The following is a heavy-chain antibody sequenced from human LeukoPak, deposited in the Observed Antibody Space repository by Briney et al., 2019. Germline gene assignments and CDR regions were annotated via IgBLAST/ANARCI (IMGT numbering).Heavy chain of an antibody. J-gene: IGHJ3*02. CDR3: ARLGPERFLEPFDI. CDR2: INHSGRT. V-gene: IGHV4-34*01. Sequence: SETLSLTCAVYGGSFSGYYWSWIRQPPGKGLEWIGEINHSGRTNYNPSLKSRVIISVDTSKNQFSLKLSSVTAADTAVYYCARLGPERFLEPFDIWGQGTMVTVSS. CDR1: GGSFSGYY. D-gene: IGHD3-3*01.